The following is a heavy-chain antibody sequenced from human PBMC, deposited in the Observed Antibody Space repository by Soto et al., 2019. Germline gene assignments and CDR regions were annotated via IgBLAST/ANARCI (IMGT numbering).Heavy chain of an antibody. D-gene: IGHD3-16*02. Sequence: PSETLSLTCTVSGGSISSGGYYWSWIRQHPGKGLEWIGYIYYSGSTYYNPSLKSRVTISVDTSKNQFSLKLSSVTAADTAVYYCGSFKHDYVWGSYRPTSGYFDYWGQGTLVTVSS. V-gene: IGHV4-31*03. CDR1: GGSISSGGYY. CDR2: IYYSGST. CDR3: GSFKHDYVWGSYRPTSGYFDY. J-gene: IGHJ4*02.